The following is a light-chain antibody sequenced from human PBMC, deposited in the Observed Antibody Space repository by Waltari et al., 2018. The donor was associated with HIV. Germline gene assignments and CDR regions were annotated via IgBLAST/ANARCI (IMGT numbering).Light chain of an antibody. CDR1: QGLRNA. CDR3: QQFRSYPRT. Sequence: AIQLTHSPSSLSASVGDRVTITFRASQGLRNAVAWHKQKPGRPPKLLIYDASTLEGGVPSRFSGSMSGTDFNLTISNLQPEDSATYYCQQFRSYPRTFGQGATLEIK. J-gene: IGKJ2*01. V-gene: IGKV1-13*02. CDR2: DAS.